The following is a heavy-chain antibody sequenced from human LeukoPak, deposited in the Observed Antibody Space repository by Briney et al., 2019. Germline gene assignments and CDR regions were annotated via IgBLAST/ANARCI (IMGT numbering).Heavy chain of an antibody. Sequence: GGSLRLSCAASGFTFSSYEMNWVRQAPGEGLEWVSYISSSGSTIYYADSVKGRFTISRDNAKNSLYLQMNSLRAEDTAVYYCTREQDREAAATIVGDYWGQGTLVTVSS. V-gene: IGHV3-48*03. CDR3: TREQDREAAATIVGDY. D-gene: IGHD3-22*01. CDR1: GFTFSSYE. J-gene: IGHJ4*02. CDR2: ISSSGSTI.